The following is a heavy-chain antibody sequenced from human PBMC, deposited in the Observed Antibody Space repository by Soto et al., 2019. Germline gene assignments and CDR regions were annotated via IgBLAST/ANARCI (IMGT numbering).Heavy chain of an antibody. CDR2: IIPIFDTP. V-gene: IGHV1-69*01. Sequence: QVHLVQSRAEVKKPASSVRVSCKASGGTFSTFAISWVRQAPGQGLQWMGGIIPIFDTPNYAQNFQGRVTITADESTSTAYLELSGLRSEDTAVYYCASGDYGDYRAYFYYGLDVWGQGTTVTVPS. CDR3: ASGDYGDYRAYFYYGLDV. D-gene: IGHD4-17*01. CDR1: GGTFSTFA. J-gene: IGHJ6*02.